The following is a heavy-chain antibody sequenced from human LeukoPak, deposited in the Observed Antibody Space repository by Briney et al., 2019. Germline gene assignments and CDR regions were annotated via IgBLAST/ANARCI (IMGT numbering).Heavy chain of an antibody. CDR2: ISGSGGST. CDR3: AKGSRTMYYYDSSGYFGHDAFDI. V-gene: IGHV3-23*01. J-gene: IGHJ3*02. Sequence: GGSLRLSCAASGFTFSSYGMSWVRQAPGKGLEWVSAISGSGGSTYYADSVKGRFTISRDNSKNTLYLQMNSLRAEDTAVYYCAKGSRTMYYYDSSGYFGHDAFDIWGQGTMVTVSS. CDR1: GFTFSSYG. D-gene: IGHD3-22*01.